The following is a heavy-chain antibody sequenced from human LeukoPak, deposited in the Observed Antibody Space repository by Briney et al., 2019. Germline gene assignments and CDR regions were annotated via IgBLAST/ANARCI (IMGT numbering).Heavy chain of an antibody. CDR1: GGSVSRFY. Sequence: NASETLSLPCTVSGGSVSRFYWSWIRQPPGKGLEWIGYIYYSGSPNYSPSLKSQVTISVETSKNQFSLKLSSVTAADTAEYYCARGRGGYWGPWGQGTLVTVSS. J-gene: IGHJ5*02. D-gene: IGHD2-15*01. V-gene: IGHV4-59*02. CDR3: ARGRGGYWGP. CDR2: IYYSGSP.